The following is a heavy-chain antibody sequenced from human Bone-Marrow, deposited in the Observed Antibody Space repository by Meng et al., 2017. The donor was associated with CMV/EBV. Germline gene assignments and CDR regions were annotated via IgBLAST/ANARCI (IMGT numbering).Heavy chain of an antibody. CDR3: AKLEIAWVRGIIMGYYFDH. Sequence: SDPLSFPCPVPGGSTSSSSYYWGWIRQPPGKGLAWIGSIYYSGSTNYNPSLKSRVTISVDTSKHQISLKLGSVTAADTAVSYCAKLEIAWVRGIIMGYYFDHWGQGTLVTVSS. J-gene: IGHJ4*02. V-gene: IGHV4-39*01. D-gene: IGHD3-10*01. CDR1: GGSTSSSSYY. CDR2: IYYSGST.